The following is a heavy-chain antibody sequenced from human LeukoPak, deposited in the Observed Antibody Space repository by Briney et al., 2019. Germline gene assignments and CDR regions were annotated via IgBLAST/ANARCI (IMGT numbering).Heavy chain of an antibody. CDR3: AKALLYGDGGQWYIDH. CDR1: GFTFSSYA. V-gene: IGHV3-23*01. J-gene: IGHJ4*02. D-gene: IGHD4-17*01. Sequence: GGSLRLSCAASGFTFSSYALRWVRQAPGQGLEWVSTVTSGGTTYYADSVRGRFLSSRDNSKNTLYLQMNSMGVDDTAVYYCAKALLYGDGGQWYIDHRGQVTLVTVSS. CDR2: VTSGGTT.